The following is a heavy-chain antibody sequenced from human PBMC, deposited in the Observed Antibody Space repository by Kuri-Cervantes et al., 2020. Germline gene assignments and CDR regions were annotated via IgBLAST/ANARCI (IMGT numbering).Heavy chain of an antibody. CDR2: SSSSSSAI. J-gene: IGHJ4*02. V-gene: IGHV3-48*01. Sequence: GESLKISCAASGFTFSSYSMNWVRQAPGKGLEWASYSSSSSSAIYYADSVKGRFTISRDNAKNSLYLQMNSLRAEDTALYYCAKDVDHRMGPYYFDYWGQGTLVTVSS. D-gene: IGHD1-26*01. CDR1: GFTFSSYS. CDR3: AKDVDHRMGPYYFDY.